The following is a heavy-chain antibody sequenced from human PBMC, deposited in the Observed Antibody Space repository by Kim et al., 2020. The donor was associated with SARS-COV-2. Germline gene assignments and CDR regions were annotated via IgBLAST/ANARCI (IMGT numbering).Heavy chain of an antibody. D-gene: IGHD2-21*02. J-gene: IGHJ4*02. CDR3: ARVNGNGGNSWTYFYFDY. V-gene: IGHV4-59*01. Sequence: KSRVTISVDTSKSQFSLKLSSVTAADTAVYYCARVNGNGGNSWTYFYFDYWGQGTLVTVSS.